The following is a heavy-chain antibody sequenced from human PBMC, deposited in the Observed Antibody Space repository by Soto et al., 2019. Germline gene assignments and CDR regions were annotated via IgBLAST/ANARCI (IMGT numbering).Heavy chain of an antibody. Sequence: QVQLQESGPGLVKPSETLSLTCTVSGGSISSYYWSWIRQPPGKGLEWIGYIYYSGSTNYNPSLKSRVTISVDTFKNQFSLKLSSVTAADTAVYYCARGALHYDILTGYYGSGAFDIWGQGTMVTVSS. J-gene: IGHJ3*02. D-gene: IGHD3-9*01. CDR3: ARGALHYDILTGYYGSGAFDI. V-gene: IGHV4-59*01. CDR1: GGSISSYY. CDR2: IYYSGST.